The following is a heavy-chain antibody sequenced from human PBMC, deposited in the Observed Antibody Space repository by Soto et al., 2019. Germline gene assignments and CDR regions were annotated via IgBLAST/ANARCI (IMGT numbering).Heavy chain of an antibody. J-gene: IGHJ4*02. CDR1: GYSFASHW. V-gene: IGHV5-51*01. D-gene: IGHD1-26*01. Sequence: PRESLKISCKGSGYSFASHWVAWVRQMPEKGLEWIGTIYPGDSDTKYSSAFRGHVTISADTSVSTAYLQWRSLEATDSAIYYCARYSGSYWHSLDFWGQGTLVTVSS. CDR3: ARYSGSYWHSLDF. CDR2: IYPGDSDT.